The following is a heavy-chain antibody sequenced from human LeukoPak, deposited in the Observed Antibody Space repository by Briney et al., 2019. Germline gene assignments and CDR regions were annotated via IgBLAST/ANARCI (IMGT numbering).Heavy chain of an antibody. V-gene: IGHV4-59*01. D-gene: IGHD3-10*01. CDR2: IYYSGSN. CDR1: GGSISSYY. J-gene: IGHJ4*02. Sequence: SETLSLTCTVSGGSISSYYWSWIRQPPGKGLEWIGYIYYSGSNNYNPSLKSRVTISVDTSKNQFSLKLSSVTAADTAVYYCARVGTYGSGSYLSWLDYWGQGTLVTVSS. CDR3: ARVGTYGSGSYLSWLDY.